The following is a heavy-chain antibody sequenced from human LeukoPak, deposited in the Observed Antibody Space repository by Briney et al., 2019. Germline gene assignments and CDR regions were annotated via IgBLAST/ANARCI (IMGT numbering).Heavy chain of an antibody. CDR2: INPSGGGT. CDR3: ARTYYYDGSAYFDY. D-gene: IGHD3-22*01. CDR1: GYAFSSYY. J-gene: IGHJ4*02. Sequence: ASVKVSCKASGYAFSSYYMHWVRQAPGQGLEWMGVINPSGGGTSCAQKFQGRVTVTRDMSTSSVYMDLSSLKSDDTAMYYCARTYYYDGSAYFDYWGQGTLVTVSS. V-gene: IGHV1-46*01.